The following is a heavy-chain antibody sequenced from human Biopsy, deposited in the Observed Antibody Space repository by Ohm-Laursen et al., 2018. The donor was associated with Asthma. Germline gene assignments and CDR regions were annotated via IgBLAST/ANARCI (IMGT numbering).Heavy chain of an antibody. V-gene: IGHV1-69*13. CDR1: GDSFSNYA. Sequence: VKISCKASGDSFSNYAISWVRQAPGQGLEWMGGISPVFGSTNIAQKFQGRVTISADIFTKTAYLEVSSLRSDDTAVYYCASPSSSREILYYYYNMDIWGQGTAVTV. CDR3: ASPSSSREILYYYYNMDI. D-gene: IGHD6-13*01. CDR2: ISPVFGST. J-gene: IGHJ6*02.